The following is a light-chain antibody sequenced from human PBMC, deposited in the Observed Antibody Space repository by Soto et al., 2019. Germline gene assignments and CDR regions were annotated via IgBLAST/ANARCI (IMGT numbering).Light chain of an antibody. CDR1: QGIRND. V-gene: IGKV1-6*01. Sequence: AIQMTQSPSSLSASVGDRVTITCRASQGIRNDLGWYQQKRGKAPKLLIYAASSLQSGVPSRFSGSGSGTDFTLTFSSLQPEDFATYYFLQDYNYPYTFGQGTKLEI. J-gene: IGKJ2*01. CDR2: AAS. CDR3: LQDYNYPYT.